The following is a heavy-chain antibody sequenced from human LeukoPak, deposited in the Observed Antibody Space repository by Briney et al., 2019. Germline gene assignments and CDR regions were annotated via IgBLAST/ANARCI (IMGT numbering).Heavy chain of an antibody. Sequence: PSETLSLTCTVSGGSISSGGYYWGWIRQPPGKGLEWIGSIYYSGNTYDSPSLKSRVTTSVDTSKNQFSLKLSSVTAADTAVYYCAGGPCTSANCYWSLDYWGQGTLVTVSS. D-gene: IGHD2-2*01. J-gene: IGHJ4*02. CDR3: AGGPCTSANCYWSLDY. V-gene: IGHV4-39*07. CDR2: IYYSGNT. CDR1: GGSISSGGYY.